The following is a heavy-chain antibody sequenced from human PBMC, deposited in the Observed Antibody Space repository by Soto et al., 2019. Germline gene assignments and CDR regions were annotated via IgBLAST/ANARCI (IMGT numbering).Heavy chain of an antibody. CDR2: IIPMFDTA. Sequence: QVQVVQSGAEVKKPGSSVKVSCKASGGTFSSYAISWVLQAPGQGLEWMGGIIPMFDTANYAQKFQGRVTITADKSTSTAYMELSSLRSEDTAVYYCARGIVVVTAARYNYYGMDVWGQGTTVTVSS. V-gene: IGHV1-69*06. CDR1: GGTFSSYA. CDR3: ARGIVVVTAARYNYYGMDV. J-gene: IGHJ6*02. D-gene: IGHD2-21*02.